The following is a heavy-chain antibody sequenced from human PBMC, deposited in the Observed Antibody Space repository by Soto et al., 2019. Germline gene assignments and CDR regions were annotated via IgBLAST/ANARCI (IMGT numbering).Heavy chain of an antibody. Sequence: ASVKVSCKASGHTFTSYYMHWVRQAPGQGLEWMGIINPSGGSTSYAQKFQGRVTMTRDTSTSTVYMELSSLRSEDTAVYYCARDPRYFDWLLPDAFDIWGQGTMVTVSS. V-gene: IGHV1-46*01. CDR2: INPSGGST. CDR1: GHTFTSYY. D-gene: IGHD3-9*01. J-gene: IGHJ3*02. CDR3: ARDPRYFDWLLPDAFDI.